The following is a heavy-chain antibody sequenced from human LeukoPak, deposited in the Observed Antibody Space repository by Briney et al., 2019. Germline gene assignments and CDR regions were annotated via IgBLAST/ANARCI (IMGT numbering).Heavy chain of an antibody. CDR2: TVSEIDGGTT. CDR3: TTDEDWNYARKDV. Sequence: GGSLRLSCAASGLIFSNYWMTWVRQVPGKGLEWVGQTVSEIDGGTTDYATPVKGRFTISRDDSKSTLYLQMNSLKIEDTAVYYCTTDEDWNYARKDVWGQGATVIVSS. V-gene: IGHV3-15*04. CDR1: GLIFSNYW. D-gene: IGHD1-7*01. J-gene: IGHJ6*02.